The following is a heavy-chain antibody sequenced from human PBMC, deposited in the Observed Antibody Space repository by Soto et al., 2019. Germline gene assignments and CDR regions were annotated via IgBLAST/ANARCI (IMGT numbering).Heavy chain of an antibody. CDR1: GGSISSGDYY. Sequence: PSETLSLTCTVSGGSISSGDYYWSWIRQPPGKGLEWIGYIYYSGSTYYNPSLKSRVTISVDTSKNQFSLKLSSVTAADTAVYYCARGGGYGSGSYYTSYYFDYWGQGTLVTSPQ. CDR2: IYYSGST. V-gene: IGHV4-30-4*01. CDR3: ARGGGYGSGSYYTSYYFDY. J-gene: IGHJ4*02. D-gene: IGHD3-10*01.